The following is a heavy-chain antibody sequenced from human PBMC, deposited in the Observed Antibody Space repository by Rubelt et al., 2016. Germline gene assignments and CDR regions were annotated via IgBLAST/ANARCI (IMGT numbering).Heavy chain of an antibody. J-gene: IGHJ4*02. Sequence: TFSSYAISWVRQAPGQGLEWMGGIIPIFGTANYAQKFQGRVTITADESTSTAYMELSSLRSEDTAVYYCATFYGSGYYVFDYWGQGTLVTVSS. CDR3: ATFYGSGYYVFDY. V-gene: IGHV1-69*01. CDR2: IIPIFGTA. D-gene: IGHD3-22*01. CDR1: TFSSYA.